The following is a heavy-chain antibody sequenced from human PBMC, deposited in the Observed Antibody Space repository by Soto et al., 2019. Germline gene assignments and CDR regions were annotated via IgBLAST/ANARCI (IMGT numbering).Heavy chain of an antibody. CDR3: AKNPGYYYDSTGYHFDY. D-gene: IGHD3-22*01. CDR1: GFTFDEFA. J-gene: IGHJ4*02. CDR2: ISYGGGTT. Sequence: PGGSLRLSCAASGFTFDEFAMSWVRQAPGKGLEWVSAISYGGGTTYYADSVKGRFTISRDNSKNTLYLQMNSLRAEDTAVYYCAKNPGYYYDSTGYHFDYWGQGTLVTVSS. V-gene: IGHV3-23*01.